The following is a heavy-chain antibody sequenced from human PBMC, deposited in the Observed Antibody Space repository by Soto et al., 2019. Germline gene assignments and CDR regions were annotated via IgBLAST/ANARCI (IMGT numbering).Heavy chain of an antibody. CDR2: LNPRNGQT. Sequence: QVQLVQSGAEVKKPGASVKVSCQTSGYNFSTYYFNWVRQAAGQGPEWMGWLNPRNGQTGYVQKFRGRISMTRDTSIATVYLELSRLTSEDTAVYYCAREADTSMVDYWGQGTLVTVSS. CDR3: AREADTSMVDY. D-gene: IGHD5-18*01. J-gene: IGHJ4*02. V-gene: IGHV1-8*01. CDR1: GYNFSTYY.